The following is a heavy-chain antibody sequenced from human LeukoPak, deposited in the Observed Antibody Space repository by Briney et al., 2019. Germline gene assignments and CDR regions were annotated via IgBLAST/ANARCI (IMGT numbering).Heavy chain of an antibody. CDR1: GFTFSSYP. Sequence: GGSLRLSCAASGFTFSSYPMHWVGPAAAKGLEWVAVISYDRSNKDYADSVKGRFTISRDNSKNTLYLQMNSLRAEDTAMYYCARASFDSSGYYYFDYWGQGTLVTVSS. J-gene: IGHJ4*02. D-gene: IGHD3-22*01. CDR3: ARASFDSSGYYYFDY. V-gene: IGHV3-30-3*01. CDR2: ISYDRSNK.